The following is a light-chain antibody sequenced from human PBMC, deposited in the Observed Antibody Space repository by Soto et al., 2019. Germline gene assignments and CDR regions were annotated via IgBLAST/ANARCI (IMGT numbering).Light chain of an antibody. V-gene: IGLV2-14*01. Sequence: QSALTQPAAVSGSPGQSITISCTGTSADVGGYHYVPWYQQHPGKSPKLIIYEVINRPSGVSNRFSGSKSGNTASLTISGLQAEDEAEYYCSSYTTTSILFGTGTKVTVL. CDR2: EVI. CDR1: SADVGGYHY. CDR3: SSYTTTSIL. J-gene: IGLJ1*01.